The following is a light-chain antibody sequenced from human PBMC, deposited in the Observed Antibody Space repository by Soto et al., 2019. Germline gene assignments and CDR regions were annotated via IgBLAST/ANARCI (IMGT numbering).Light chain of an antibody. CDR2: DVS. V-gene: IGLV2-14*03. Sequence: QSALTQPASVSGSPGQSITISCTGTSSDVGAYNYVSWYQHHPGKPPKLIIYDVSERPSGVSKRFSASKSGSTASLTISGLQAEEEADYYSGSYKSLNTEVFGTGTQLTVL. J-gene: IGLJ1*01. CDR3: GSYKSLNTEV. CDR1: SSDVGAYNY.